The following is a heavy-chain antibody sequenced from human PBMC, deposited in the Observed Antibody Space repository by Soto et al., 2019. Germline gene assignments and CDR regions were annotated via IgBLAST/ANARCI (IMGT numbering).Heavy chain of an antibody. D-gene: IGHD3-10*01. Sequence: SETLSLTCAVYGGSFSGYYWSWILQPPWKGLEWIGEINHSGSTNYNPSLKSRVTISVDTSKNQFSLKLSSVTAADTAVYYCARGTSYYGSGSYYNYWGQGTLVTVSS. V-gene: IGHV4-34*01. J-gene: IGHJ4*02. CDR2: INHSGST. CDR3: ARGTSYYGSGSYYNY. CDR1: GGSFSGYY.